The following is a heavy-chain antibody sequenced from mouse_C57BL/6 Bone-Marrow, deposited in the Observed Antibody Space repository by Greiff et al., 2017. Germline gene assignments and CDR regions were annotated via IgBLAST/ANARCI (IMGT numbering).Heavy chain of an antibody. CDR1: GYTFTSYW. Sequence: VQLQQPGAELVKPGASVKLSCKASGYTFTSYWMHWVKQRPGQGLEWIGMIHPNSGSTNYNEKFKSKATLTVDKSSSTAYMQLSSLTSEDSAVYYCARWLLLYWYFDVWGTGTTVTGSS. J-gene: IGHJ1*03. V-gene: IGHV1-64*01. D-gene: IGHD2-3*01. CDR3: ARWLLLYWYFDV. CDR2: IHPNSGST.